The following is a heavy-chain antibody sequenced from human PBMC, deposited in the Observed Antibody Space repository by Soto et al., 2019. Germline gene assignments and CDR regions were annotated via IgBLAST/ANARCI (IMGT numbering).Heavy chain of an antibody. Sequence: SLRLSCAASGFSCTSFVSSWVDQAPGKGLEWVSSIDGSGATTYYADSVKGRFTVSKDNSRTTLYLKMSSLRAEDTATYYCAEGGDFDYWGRGALVTVSS. D-gene: IGHD2-15*01. J-gene: IGHJ4*02. CDR3: AEGGDFDY. CDR1: GFSCTSFV. V-gene: IGHV3-23*01. CDR2: IDGSGATT.